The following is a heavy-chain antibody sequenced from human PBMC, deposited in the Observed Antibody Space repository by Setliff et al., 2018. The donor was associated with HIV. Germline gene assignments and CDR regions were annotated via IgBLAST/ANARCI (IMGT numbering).Heavy chain of an antibody. CDR3: LVAVEEDV. J-gene: IGHJ6*04. D-gene: IGHD5-12*01. V-gene: IGHV3-21*01. Sequence: WIRQSPGKGLEWVSSISSSSSYIYYADSVKGRFTISRNDAKNSLYLQMNSLRAEDTAVYYCLVAVEEDVWGKGTTVTVSS. CDR2: ISSSSSYI.